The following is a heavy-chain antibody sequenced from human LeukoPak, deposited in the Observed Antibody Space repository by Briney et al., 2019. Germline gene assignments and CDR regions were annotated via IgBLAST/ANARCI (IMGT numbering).Heavy chain of an antibody. Sequence: SETLSLTCAVYGGSFSGYYWSWIRQPPGKGLEWIGEINHSGSTNYNPSLKSRVTISVDTSKNQFSLKLSSVTAADTAVYYCAKGQFDYWGQGTLVTVSS. V-gene: IGHV4-34*01. CDR1: GGSFSGYY. J-gene: IGHJ4*02. CDR3: AKGQFDY. CDR2: INHSGST.